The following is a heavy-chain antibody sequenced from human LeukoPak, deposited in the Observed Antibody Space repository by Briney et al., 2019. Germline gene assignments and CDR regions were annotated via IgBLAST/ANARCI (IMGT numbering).Heavy chain of an antibody. Sequence: GGSLRLSCAASGFTFSSNGMSWVRQAPGKGLEWVSAISGTGDRTFYANSVQGRFTISRDNSKSTLYIQMNSLRAEDTAVYYCARAKPKNMVRGLIMRRESRYYFDYWGQGTLVTVSS. J-gene: IGHJ4*02. CDR1: GFTFSSNG. V-gene: IGHV3-23*01. CDR2: ISGTGDRT. CDR3: ARAKPKNMVRGLIMRRESRYYFDY. D-gene: IGHD3-10*01.